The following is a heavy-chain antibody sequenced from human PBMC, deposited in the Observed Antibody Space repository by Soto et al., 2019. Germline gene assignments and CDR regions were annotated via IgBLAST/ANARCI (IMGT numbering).Heavy chain of an antibody. Sequence: EVQLLESGGGLVQPGGSLRLSCAASGFTFSSYAMSWVRQAPGKGLEWVSAISGSGGSTYYADSVKGRFTISRDNSKNTLYLQMNSLRAEDTAVYYWAKDGFGYCSGGSCYGWFDPWGQGTLVTVSS. J-gene: IGHJ5*02. V-gene: IGHV3-23*01. CDR3: AKDGFGYCSGGSCYGWFDP. CDR1: GFTFSSYA. CDR2: ISGSGGST. D-gene: IGHD2-15*01.